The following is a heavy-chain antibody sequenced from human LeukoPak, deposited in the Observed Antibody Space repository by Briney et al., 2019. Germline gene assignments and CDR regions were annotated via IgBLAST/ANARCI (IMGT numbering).Heavy chain of an antibody. Sequence: VKVSCKASGGTFSSYAISWVRQAPGQGLEWMGGIIPIFGTANYAQKFQGRVTITADESTSTAYMELSSLRSEDTAVYYCARVLDYDFWSGSSDWGQGTLVTVSS. CDR3: ARVLDYDFWSGSSD. D-gene: IGHD3-3*01. J-gene: IGHJ4*02. V-gene: IGHV1-69*01. CDR2: IIPIFGTA. CDR1: GGTFSSYA.